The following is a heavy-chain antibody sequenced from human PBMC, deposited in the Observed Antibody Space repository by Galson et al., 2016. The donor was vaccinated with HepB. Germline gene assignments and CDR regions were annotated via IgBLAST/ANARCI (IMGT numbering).Heavy chain of an antibody. CDR2: IRSKAYGGTT. D-gene: IGHD3-3*01. V-gene: IGHV3-49*03. CDR3: SRVVGLDYDFWSGYPDFDS. CDR1: GFTFANDA. Sequence: SLRLSCAASGFTFANDAMSWFRQAPGKGLEWVGFIRSKAYGGTTEYAASARGNFIISRDDSKNIAYLQMNSLKTEDAAVYYCSRVVGLDYDFWSGYPDFDSWGQGTLVTVSS. J-gene: IGHJ4*02.